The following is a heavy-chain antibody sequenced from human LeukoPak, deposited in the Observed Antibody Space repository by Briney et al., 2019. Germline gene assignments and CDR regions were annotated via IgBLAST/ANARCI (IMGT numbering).Heavy chain of an antibody. J-gene: IGHJ4*02. CDR3: ARGHDPGPFDY. Sequence: GASVKVSCKASGYTFTGYYMHWVRQAPGQGLEWMGGIIPIFGTANYAQKFQGRVTITADESTSTAYMELSSLRSEDTAVYYCARGHDPGPFDYWGQGTLVTVSS. V-gene: IGHV1-69*13. CDR1: GYTFTGYY. CDR2: IIPIFGTA. D-gene: IGHD1-1*01.